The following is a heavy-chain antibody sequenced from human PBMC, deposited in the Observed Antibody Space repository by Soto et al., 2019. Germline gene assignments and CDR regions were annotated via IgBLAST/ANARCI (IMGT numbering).Heavy chain of an antibody. CDR3: SKTWGYSVTTGIDY. CDR2: SAGGSST. J-gene: IGHJ4*02. V-gene: IGHV3-23*01. CDR1: GFTFSDYA. D-gene: IGHD4-17*01. Sequence: GGSLRLSCAASGFTFSDYAITWVRQAPGKGLEWVSSAGGSSTYYADSVKGRFTVSRDSSKNTFFLQMNSLLAEDTAVYYCSKTWGYSVTTGIDYWGQGSLVTVSS.